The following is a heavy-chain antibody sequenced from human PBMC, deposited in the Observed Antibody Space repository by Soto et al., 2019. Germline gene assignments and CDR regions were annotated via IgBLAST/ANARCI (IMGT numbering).Heavy chain of an antibody. Sequence: VQLVESGGGLVQPGRSLILSCAASGFTFSSHAVHWVRQAPGKGLEWVAVISFDGTNKYYADSVKGRFTISRDNSKNTLYLQINSLRAEDTAVYYCARGVEMATIEDYWGQGTLVTVSS. J-gene: IGHJ4*02. V-gene: IGHV3-30-3*01. D-gene: IGHD5-12*01. CDR1: GFTFSSHA. CDR3: ARGVEMATIEDY. CDR2: ISFDGTNK.